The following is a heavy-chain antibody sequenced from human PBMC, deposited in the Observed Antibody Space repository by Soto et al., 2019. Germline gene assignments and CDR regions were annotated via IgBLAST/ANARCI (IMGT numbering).Heavy chain of an antibody. CDR3: ARDVGGDYGDHGFDY. V-gene: IGHV3-53*01. Sequence: EVQLVESGGGLIQPGGSLRLSCAASGFTVSSNYMSWVRQAPGKGLEWVSVIYSGGSTYYADSVKGRFTISRDNSKNTRDLQMNSLRAEDTAVYYCARDVGGDYGDHGFDYWGQGTLVTVSS. D-gene: IGHD4-17*01. J-gene: IGHJ4*02. CDR1: GFTVSSNY. CDR2: IYSGGST.